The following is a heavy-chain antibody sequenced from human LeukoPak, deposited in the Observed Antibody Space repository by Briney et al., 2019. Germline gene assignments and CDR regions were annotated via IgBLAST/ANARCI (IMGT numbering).Heavy chain of an antibody. D-gene: IGHD2-2*03. V-gene: IGHV3-23*01. CDR1: GFTFSSYA. CDR2: ISGSGGST. J-gene: IGHJ4*02. CDR3: ARDGFCSSTSCSGVPKI. Sequence: GGSLRLSCAASGFTFSSYAMSWVRQAPGKGLEWVSAISGSGGSTYYADSVKGRFTISRDNSKNTLYLQMNSLRAEDTALYYCARDGFCSSTSCSGVPKIWGQGTLVTVSS.